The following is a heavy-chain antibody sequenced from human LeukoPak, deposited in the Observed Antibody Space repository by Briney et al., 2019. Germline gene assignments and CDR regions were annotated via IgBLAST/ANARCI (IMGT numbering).Heavy chain of an antibody. CDR1: GGSISSYY. V-gene: IGHV4-59*08. CDR3: ARFHSGYDFVDY. D-gene: IGHD5-12*01. J-gene: IGHJ4*02. Sequence: PSETLSLTCTVSGGSISSYYWNWIRQPPGKGREWIGYIYYSGTTNYNPSLKSRVSMSVDTSKNHFSLKLSSVTAADTAVYYCARFHSGYDFVDYWGQGTLVTVSS. CDR2: IYYSGTT.